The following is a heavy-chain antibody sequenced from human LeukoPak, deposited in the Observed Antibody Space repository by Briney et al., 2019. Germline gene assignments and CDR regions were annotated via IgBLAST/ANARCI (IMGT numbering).Heavy chain of an antibody. V-gene: IGHV3-23*01. CDR1: GFTFISYA. CDR3: AKHRDSGWYSPFDY. CDR2: ISASGVST. D-gene: IGHD6-19*01. Sequence: PGGSLRLSCAASGFTFISYAMSWVCQAPGKGLEWVSAISASGVSTYYADSVKGRFTISRDNSKNTLYLQMNSLRAEDTAVYYCAKHRDSGWYSPFDYWGQRTLLTVSS. J-gene: IGHJ4*02.